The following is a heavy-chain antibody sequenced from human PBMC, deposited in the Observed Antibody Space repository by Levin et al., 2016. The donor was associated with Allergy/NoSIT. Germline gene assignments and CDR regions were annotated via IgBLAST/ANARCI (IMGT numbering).Heavy chain of an antibody. V-gene: IGHV1-18*01. D-gene: IGHD6-6*01. CDR3: ARDPTSIAARPSGWFDP. CDR2: ISAYNGNT. Sequence: WVRQAPGQGLEWMGWISAYNGNTNYAQKLQGRVTMTTDTSTSTAYMELRSLRSDDTAVYYCARDPTSIAARPSGWFDPWGQGTLVTVSS. J-gene: IGHJ5*02.